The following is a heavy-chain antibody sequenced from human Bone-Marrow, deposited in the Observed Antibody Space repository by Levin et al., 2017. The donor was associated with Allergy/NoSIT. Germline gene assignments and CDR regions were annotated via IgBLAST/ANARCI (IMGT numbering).Heavy chain of an antibody. D-gene: IGHD2-8*01. J-gene: IGHJ4*02. V-gene: IGHV3-23*01. Sequence: GESLKISCAASGFTFSNYAMSWVRQAPGKGLEWVSAISGSGSRTYYADSVEGRFTISRDNSENTLYLQMNSLRAEDTALYYCASPTMLKDCWGQGTLVTVSS. CDR2: ISGSGSRT. CDR3: ASPTMLKDC. CDR1: GFTFSNYA.